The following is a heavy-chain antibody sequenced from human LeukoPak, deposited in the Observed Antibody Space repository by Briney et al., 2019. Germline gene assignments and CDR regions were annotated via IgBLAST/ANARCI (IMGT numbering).Heavy chain of an antibody. V-gene: IGHV3-7*03. Sequence: GGSLRLSCIAPGFSFTSYWMVGIRQAPGKGLEWVGSIDGDGRQKDYVDSVKGRFTISRDNARNSLFLQLNSLRTEDTALYYCATDMAFSAFDIWGHGTMVIASS. D-gene: IGHD3-3*02. CDR2: IDGDGRQK. J-gene: IGHJ3*02. CDR3: ATDMAFSAFDI. CDR1: GFSFTSYW.